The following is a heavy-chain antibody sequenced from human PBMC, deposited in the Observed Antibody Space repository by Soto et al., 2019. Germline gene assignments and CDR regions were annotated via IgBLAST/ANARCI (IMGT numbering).Heavy chain of an antibody. CDR3: ARALKGAGYSSGWTIDY. D-gene: IGHD6-19*01. Sequence: EVQLVESGGGLVKPGGSLRLSCAASGFTFSSYSMNWVRQAPGKGLEWVSSISSSSSYIYYADSVKGRFTISRDNAKNSLYLQKNSLRAEDTAVYYCARALKGAGYSSGWTIDYWGQGTLVTVSS. CDR2: ISSSSSYI. CDR1: GFTFSSYS. V-gene: IGHV3-21*01. J-gene: IGHJ4*02.